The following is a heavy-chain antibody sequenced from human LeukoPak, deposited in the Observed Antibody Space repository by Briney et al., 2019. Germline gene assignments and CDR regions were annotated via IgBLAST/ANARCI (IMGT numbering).Heavy chain of an antibody. CDR1: GFTFSSYG. J-gene: IGHJ4*02. CDR3: ARDGSAAGMDY. V-gene: IGHV3-33*01. CDR2: IWYDGSNK. D-gene: IGHD6-13*01. Sequence: GRSLRLSCAASGFTFSSYGMHWVRQAPGKGLEWVAVIWYDGSNKYYADSVKGRFTISRDNSKNTLYLQMNSLRAEDTAVYYCARDGSAAGMDYWGQGTLVTVSS.